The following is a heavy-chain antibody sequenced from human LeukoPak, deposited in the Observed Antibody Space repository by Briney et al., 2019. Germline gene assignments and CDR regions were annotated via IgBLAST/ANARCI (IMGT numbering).Heavy chain of an antibody. J-gene: IGHJ4*02. Sequence: ASVTLSCTASGYTFTSYYMHWVRQAPGQGLEWMGIINPSGGSTSYAQKFQGRVTMTRDTSTSTVYMELSSLRSQDTAVYYCARGGVVPAARIDYWGQGTLVTVSS. D-gene: IGHD2-2*01. V-gene: IGHV1-46*01. CDR2: INPSGGST. CDR1: GYTFTSYY. CDR3: ARGGVVPAARIDY.